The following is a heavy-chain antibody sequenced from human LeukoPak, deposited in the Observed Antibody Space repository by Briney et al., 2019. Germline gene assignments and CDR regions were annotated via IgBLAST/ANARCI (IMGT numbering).Heavy chain of an antibody. Sequence: GGSLRLSCAASGFTFSSYAMSWVRQAPGKGLEWVSAISGSGGSTYYADSVKGRFTISRDNSKNTLYLQMNSLRAEDTAVYYCARATDYIVVVPAAIGMDVWGQGTTVTVSS. J-gene: IGHJ6*02. D-gene: IGHD2-2*01. V-gene: IGHV3-23*01. CDR1: GFTFSSYA. CDR2: ISGSGGST. CDR3: ARATDYIVVVPAAIGMDV.